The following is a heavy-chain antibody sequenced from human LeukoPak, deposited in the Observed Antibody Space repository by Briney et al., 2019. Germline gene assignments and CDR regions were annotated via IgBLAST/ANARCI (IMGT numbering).Heavy chain of an antibody. CDR1: GFTFSIYR. CDR2: IVCWGRRI. Sequence: QPGGPLRLFCAAAGFTFSIYRMHWARHAPGEGVVGVSRIVCWGRRILYGHSVRGRFTISRDNAKNTLYLQRNSLRAEDTAVYYCARARGDNDFWSGYYTPDPFDIWGQGTMVTVSS. V-gene: IGHV3-74*01. J-gene: IGHJ3*02. CDR3: ARARGDNDFWSGYYTPDPFDI. D-gene: IGHD3-3*01.